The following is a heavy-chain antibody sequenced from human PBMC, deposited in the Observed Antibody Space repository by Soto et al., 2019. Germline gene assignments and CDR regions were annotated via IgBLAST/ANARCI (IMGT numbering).Heavy chain of an antibody. D-gene: IGHD5-12*01. V-gene: IGHV1-18*01. CDR2: INTYNGMT. CDR3: AKSPRGEMATD. CDR1: GYTFINYH. Sequence: QVQLVQSGGEVKKPGASVTVSCKASGYTFINYHITWVRQAPGQGLEWMAWINTYNGMTDYAQKFQGRVTMTRDTSTGTAYMELRNLGYDDTAVYFCAKSPRGEMATDWGQGTLVTVSS. J-gene: IGHJ4*02.